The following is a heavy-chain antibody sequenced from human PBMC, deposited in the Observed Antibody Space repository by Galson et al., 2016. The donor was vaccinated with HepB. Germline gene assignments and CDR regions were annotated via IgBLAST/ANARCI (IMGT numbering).Heavy chain of an antibody. J-gene: IGHJ4*02. V-gene: IGHV1-2*05. CDR1: GYTFTDYY. CDR3: ARAVQIGGFFDI. D-gene: IGHD4-23*01. Sequence: SVKVSCKASGYTFTDYYIHWVRQAPGQGLEWMGRINPDSGDANYAQKFQGRVTMTRDTSISTAYMELSRLTSDDTVVYYCARAVQIGGFFDIWGRGTLVTVSS. CDR2: INPDSGDA.